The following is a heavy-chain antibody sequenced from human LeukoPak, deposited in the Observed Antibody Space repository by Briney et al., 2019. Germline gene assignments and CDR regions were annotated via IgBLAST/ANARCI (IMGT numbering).Heavy chain of an antibody. CDR1: GGSISSYY. CDR2: IYYSGST. Sequence: PSETLSLTCTVSGGSISSYYWSWIRQPPGKGLEWIGYIYYSGSTNYNPSLKSRVTISVDTSKNQFSLKLSSVTAADTAVYYCANDFWSGVDYWGQGTLVTVSS. V-gene: IGHV4-59*12. CDR3: ANDFWSGVDY. J-gene: IGHJ4*02. D-gene: IGHD3-3*01.